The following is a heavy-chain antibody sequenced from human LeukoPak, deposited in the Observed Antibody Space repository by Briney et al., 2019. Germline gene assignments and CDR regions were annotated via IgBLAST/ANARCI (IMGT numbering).Heavy chain of an antibody. CDR2: IYYSGST. Sequence: PSETLSLTCTVSGGSISSSSYYWGWIRQPPGKGLEWIGSIYYSGSTYYNPSLKSRVTISVDTSKNQFSLKLSSVTAADTAVYYCARERDGYNLYYFDYWGRGTLVTVSS. CDR1: GGSISSSSYY. V-gene: IGHV4-39*07. J-gene: IGHJ4*02. CDR3: ARERDGYNLYYFDY. D-gene: IGHD5-24*01.